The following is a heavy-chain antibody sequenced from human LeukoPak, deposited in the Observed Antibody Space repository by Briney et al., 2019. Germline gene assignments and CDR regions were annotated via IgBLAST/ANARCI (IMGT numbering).Heavy chain of an antibody. CDR2: IWFDGSNQ. CDR1: GFTFSSCG. J-gene: IGHJ4*02. CDR3: ARDSNNWFDY. Sequence: QPGGSLRLSCAASGFTFSSCGMHWVRQAPGKGLEWVALIWFDGSNQYYADSVKGRFTISRDNSKNTLYLQMSSLRAEDTALYYCARDSNNWFDYWGQGTLVTVSS. V-gene: IGHV3-33*01. D-gene: IGHD1-1*01.